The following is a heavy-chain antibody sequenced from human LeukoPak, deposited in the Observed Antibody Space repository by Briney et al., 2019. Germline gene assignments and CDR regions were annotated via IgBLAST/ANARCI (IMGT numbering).Heavy chain of an antibody. CDR1: GGSFSGYY. J-gene: IGHJ4*02. CDR3: ARGGKRVGWVYCSSTSCSHYFDY. Sequence: PSETLSLTCAVYGGSFSGYYWSWIRQPPGKGLEWIGEINHSGSTNYNPSPKSRVTISVDTSKNQFSLKLSSVTAADTAVYYCARGGKRVGWVYCSSTSCSHYFDYWGQGTLVTVSS. CDR2: INHSGST. D-gene: IGHD2-2*01. V-gene: IGHV4-34*01.